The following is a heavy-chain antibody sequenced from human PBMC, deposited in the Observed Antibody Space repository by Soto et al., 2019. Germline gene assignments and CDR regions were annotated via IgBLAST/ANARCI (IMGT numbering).Heavy chain of an antibody. Sequence: ASVKVSWKTSVYPITDYFIHWGRQAPGQGLEWMGIISLYHHSTSYAQKFQGRLTVTADTSTTTVYMDLSSLTSEDSAVYWCARELYSCGGDCPYYMDYWGQGTLVTVSS. CDR1: VYPITDYF. D-gene: IGHD2-21*02. CDR2: ISLYHHST. V-gene: IGHV1-46*01. CDR3: ARELYSCGGDCPYYMDY. J-gene: IGHJ4*02.